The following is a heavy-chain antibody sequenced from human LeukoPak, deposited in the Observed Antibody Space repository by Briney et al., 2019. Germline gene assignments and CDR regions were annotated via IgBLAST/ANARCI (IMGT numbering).Heavy chain of an antibody. CDR3: AKDRGVVVPAAMDY. J-gene: IGHJ4*02. Sequence: SSGGYYWSWIRQHPGKGLEWVSGISWNSGSIGYADSVRGRFTISRDNAKNSLYLQMNSLRAEDTALYYCAKDRGVVVPAAMDYWGQGTLVTVSS. D-gene: IGHD2-2*01. CDR1: SSGGYY. V-gene: IGHV3-9*01. CDR2: ISWNSGSI.